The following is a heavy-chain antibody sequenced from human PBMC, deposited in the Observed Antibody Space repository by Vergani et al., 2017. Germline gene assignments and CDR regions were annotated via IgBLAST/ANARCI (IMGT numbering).Heavy chain of an antibody. D-gene: IGHD3-22*01. J-gene: IGHJ5*02. CDR1: GYSISGGHY. CDR2: IYHNGAP. V-gene: IGHV4-38-2*02. Sequence: QVQLQESGPGLVKPSETLSLTCTVSGYSISGGHYWGWTRQPPGRGLEWIGSIYHNGAPYYIPSLKILCTISVDTSKNQFALRLNSVTAADTAVYYCARKSGYSSGWAFFDPWGPGTLVTVSS. CDR3: ARKSGYSSGWAFFDP.